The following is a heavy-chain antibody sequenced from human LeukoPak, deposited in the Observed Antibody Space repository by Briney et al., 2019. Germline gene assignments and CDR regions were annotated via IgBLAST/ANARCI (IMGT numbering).Heavy chain of an antibody. Sequence: PGGSLRLSCAASGFTLSDSYMSWLRQSPGKGLDWISYISSSGETIYYADSMKGRFTISRDNAKNSLYLHINSLSDEDTAVYYCARNLPVRNDGWPLFDYWGQGTLVTVSS. CDR2: ISSSGETI. CDR3: ARNLPVRNDGWPLFDY. V-gene: IGHV3-11*01. CDR1: GFTLSDSY. D-gene: IGHD1-1*01. J-gene: IGHJ4*02.